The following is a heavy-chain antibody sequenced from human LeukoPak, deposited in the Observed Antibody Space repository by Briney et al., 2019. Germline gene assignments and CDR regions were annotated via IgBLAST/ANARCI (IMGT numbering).Heavy chain of an antibody. CDR1: GYTFSNYY. CDR3: AREKQQPTPSIWFDP. J-gene: IGHJ5*02. Sequence: ASVKVSCKASGYTFSNYYIHWVRQAPGQGLGWMGWISAYNGNTNYAQKLQGRVTMTTDTSTSTAYMELRSLRSDDTAVYYCAREKQQPTPSIWFDPWGQGTLVTVSS. V-gene: IGHV1-18*04. D-gene: IGHD6-13*01. CDR2: ISAYNGNT.